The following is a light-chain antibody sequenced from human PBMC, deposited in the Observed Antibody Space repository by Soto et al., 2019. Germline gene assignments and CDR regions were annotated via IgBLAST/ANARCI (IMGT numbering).Light chain of an antibody. J-gene: IGKJ3*01. CDR2: AAS. CDR1: QGISSY. Sequence: AIRMTQSPSSLSASTGDRVTITCRASQGISSYLAWYQQKPGKAPKLLIYAASTLQSGVPSRFSGSGSGTDFTLTISSLQPEDIATYYCQKFNNYPLTFGPGTKVDIK. CDR3: QKFNNYPLT. V-gene: IGKV1-8*01.